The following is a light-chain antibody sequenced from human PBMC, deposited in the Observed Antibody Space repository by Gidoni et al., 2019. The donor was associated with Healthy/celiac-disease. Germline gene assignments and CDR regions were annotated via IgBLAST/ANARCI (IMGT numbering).Light chain of an antibody. CDR1: QGISSY. CDR3: QQLNSYLIT. CDR2: AAS. V-gene: IGKV1-9*01. Sequence: IQLTQSPSSLSASVGDRVTITCRASQGISSYLAWYQQKPGKAPKLLIYAASTLQSGVPSRFSGSGSGTDFTLTISSLQHEEFATYYCQQLNSYLITFGQGTRLEIK. J-gene: IGKJ5*01.